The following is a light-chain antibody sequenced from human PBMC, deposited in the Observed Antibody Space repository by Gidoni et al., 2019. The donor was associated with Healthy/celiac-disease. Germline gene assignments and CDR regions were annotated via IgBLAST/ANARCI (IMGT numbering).Light chain of an antibody. CDR1: QYISNY. J-gene: IGKJ2*01. V-gene: IGKV1-33*01. Sequence: QMTQSPSSLSASVGDRVTITCQASQYISNYLNWYQQKPGKAPKLLFYDASNLETGVPSRFSGSGSGTDFTFTISRLQPEDIATYDCQQYDNLPPYTFGQGTKLEIK. CDR3: QQYDNLPPYT. CDR2: DAS.